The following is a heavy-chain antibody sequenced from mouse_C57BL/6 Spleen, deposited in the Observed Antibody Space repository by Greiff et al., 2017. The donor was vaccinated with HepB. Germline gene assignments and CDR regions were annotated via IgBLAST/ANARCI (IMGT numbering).Heavy chain of an antibody. CDR1: GYSITSGYY. J-gene: IGHJ3*01. D-gene: IGHD2-1*01. CDR3: AIYYGNYEGWFAY. V-gene: IGHV3-6*01. Sequence: EVKLQESGPGLVKPSQSLSLTCSVTGYSITSGYYWNWIRQFPGNKLEWMGYISYDGSNNYNPSLKNRISITRDTSKNQFFLKLNSVTTEDTATYYCAIYYGNYEGWFAYWGQGTLVTVSA. CDR2: ISYDGSN.